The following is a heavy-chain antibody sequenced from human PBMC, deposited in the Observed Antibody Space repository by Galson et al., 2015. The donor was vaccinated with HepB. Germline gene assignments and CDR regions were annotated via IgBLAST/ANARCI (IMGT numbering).Heavy chain of an antibody. CDR1: GFTFSDYY. J-gene: IGHJ5*02. Sequence: SLRLSCAASGFTFSDYYMSWLRQAPGKGLEWVSYISSSSSYTNYADSVKGRFTISRDNAKNSLYLQMNSLRAEDTAVYYCARVKAAAGRGDPRWFDPWGQGTLVTVSS. V-gene: IGHV3-11*06. D-gene: IGHD6-13*01. CDR2: ISSSSSYT. CDR3: ARVKAAAGRGDPRWFDP.